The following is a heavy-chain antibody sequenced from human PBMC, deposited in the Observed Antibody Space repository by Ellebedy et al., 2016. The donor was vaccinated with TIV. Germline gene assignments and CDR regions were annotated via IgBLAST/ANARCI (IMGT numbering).Heavy chain of an antibody. Sequence: MPSETLSLTCTVSGGSISSSSYYWGWIRQPPGKGLEWIGRIYYSGSTYYNPSLKSRVTISVDTSKNQFSLKLRSLTAADTAVYYCARGLRSSIRKFDPWGQGTLVTVSS. V-gene: IGHV4-39*01. CDR2: IYYSGST. CDR3: ARGLRSSIRKFDP. D-gene: IGHD6-13*01. J-gene: IGHJ5*02. CDR1: GGSISSSSYY.